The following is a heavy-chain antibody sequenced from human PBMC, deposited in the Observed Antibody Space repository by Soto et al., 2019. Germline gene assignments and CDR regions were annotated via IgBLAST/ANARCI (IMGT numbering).Heavy chain of an antibody. V-gene: IGHV1-18*01. CDR2: ISAYNGNT. CDR1: GYTFTSYG. J-gene: IGHJ6*02. D-gene: IGHD3-22*01. CDR3: ARDHYYDSSGYYKSYYYYGMDV. Sequence: ASVKVSCKASGYTFTSYGISWVRQAPGRGLEWMGWISAYNGNTNYAQKLQGRVTMTTDTSTSTAYMELRSLRSDDTAVYYCARDHYYDSSGYYKSYYYYGMDVWGQGTTVTVSS.